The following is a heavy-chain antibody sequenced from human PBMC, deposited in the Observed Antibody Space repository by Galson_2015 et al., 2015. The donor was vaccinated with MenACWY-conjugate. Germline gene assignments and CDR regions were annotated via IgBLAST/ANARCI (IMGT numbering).Heavy chain of an antibody. J-gene: IGHJ4*02. D-gene: IGHD2-15*01. Sequence: LRLSCAASGFTFSSYWMHWVRQAPGKGLVWVSHINSDGSSTSYADSVKGRFTISRDNAKNTLYLQMNSLRAEDTAVYYCARDHWGYCSGGSCYSDYWGQGTLVTVSS. CDR2: INSDGSST. CDR1: GFTFSSYW. V-gene: IGHV3-74*01. CDR3: ARDHWGYCSGGSCYSDY.